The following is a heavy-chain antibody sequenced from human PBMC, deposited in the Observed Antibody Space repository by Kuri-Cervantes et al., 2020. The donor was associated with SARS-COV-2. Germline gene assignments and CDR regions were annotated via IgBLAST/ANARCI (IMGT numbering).Heavy chain of an antibody. J-gene: IGHJ4*02. D-gene: IGHD1-26*01. CDR1: GGSISSYY. V-gene: IGHV4-59*01. CDR2: IYYSGST. Sequence: SETLSLTCTVSGGSISSYYWSWIRQPPGKGLGWIGYIYYSGSTNYNPSLKSRVTISVDTSKNQFSLKLSSVTAADTAVYYCARVTEWDTFGQYYFDYWGQGSLVTVSS. CDR3: ARVTEWDTFGQYYFDY.